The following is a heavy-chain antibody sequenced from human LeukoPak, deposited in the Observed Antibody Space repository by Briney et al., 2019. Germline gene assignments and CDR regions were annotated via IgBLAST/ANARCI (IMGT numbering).Heavy chain of an antibody. CDR1: GGTFSSYA. CDR2: IIPILGIT. V-gene: IGHV1-69*04. CDR3: ARRIAAAGMTFDY. Sequence: GASVKVSCKASGGTFSSYAISWVRQAPGQGLERMGRIIPILGITNYAQKFQGRVTITADKSTSTAYMELSSLRSEDTAVYYCARRIAAAGMTFDYWGQGTLVTVSS. D-gene: IGHD6-13*01. J-gene: IGHJ4*02.